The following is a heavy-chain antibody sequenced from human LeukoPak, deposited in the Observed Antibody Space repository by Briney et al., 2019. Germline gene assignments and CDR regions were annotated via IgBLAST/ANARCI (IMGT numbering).Heavy chain of an antibody. CDR3: ATDRHSAFDY. CDR2: ITGSSSTI. Sequence: GGSLRLSCAASGFTLSSYSMNWVRQAPGKGLEWVSYITGSSSTISYADSVKGRFTISRDNARNSLYLQMNSLRAEDTAVYYCATDRHSAFDYWGQGTLVTVSS. D-gene: IGHD3-10*01. J-gene: IGHJ4*02. CDR1: GFTLSSYS. V-gene: IGHV3-48*01.